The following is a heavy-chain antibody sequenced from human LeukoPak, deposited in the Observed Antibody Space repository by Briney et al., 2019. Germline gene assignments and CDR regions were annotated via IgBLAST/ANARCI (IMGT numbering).Heavy chain of an antibody. D-gene: IGHD3-22*01. V-gene: IGHV3-48*01. CDR3: ARAPHFFDTSGSRYYFDY. CDR2: ISSSSSTI. Sequence: GGSLRLSCAASGFTFSSYGMTWVRQAPGKGLEWVSYISSSSSTIYYADSVKGRFTISRDNAKNSLYLQLNSLRAEDTAVYYCARAPHFFDTSGSRYYFDYWGQGALVTVSS. J-gene: IGHJ4*02. CDR1: GFTFSSYG.